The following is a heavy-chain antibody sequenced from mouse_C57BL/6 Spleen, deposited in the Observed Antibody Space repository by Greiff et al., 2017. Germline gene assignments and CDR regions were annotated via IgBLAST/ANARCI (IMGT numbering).Heavy chain of an antibody. V-gene: IGHV1-52*01. J-gene: IGHJ4*01. CDR3: ARRDYSEGAMDY. Sequence: QVQLKQSGAELVRPGSSVKLSCKASGYTFTSYWMHWVKQRPIQGLEWIGNIDPSDSETHYNQKFKDKATLTVDKSSSTAYMQLSSLTSEDSAVYYCARRDYSEGAMDYWGQGTSVTVSS. CDR1: GYTFTSYW. D-gene: IGHD2-12*01. CDR2: IDPSDSET.